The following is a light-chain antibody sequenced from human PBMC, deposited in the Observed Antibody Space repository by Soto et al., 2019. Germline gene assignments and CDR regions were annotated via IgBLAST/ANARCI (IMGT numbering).Light chain of an antibody. CDR2: DIS. CDR1: SSDVGGYNY. CDR3: SSYTSSSTVV. Sequence: QSALTQPASVSGSPGQSITISCTGTSSDVGGYNYVSWYQQHPGKAPKLMIYDISYRPSGVSNRFSGSKSGNTASLNISGLQADEEADYYCSSYTSSSTVVFGGGTKLTVL. V-gene: IGLV2-14*03. J-gene: IGLJ3*02.